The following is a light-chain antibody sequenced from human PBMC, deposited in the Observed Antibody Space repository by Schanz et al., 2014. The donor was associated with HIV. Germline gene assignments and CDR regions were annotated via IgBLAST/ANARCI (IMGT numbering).Light chain of an antibody. V-gene: IGKV3-20*01. CDR2: GAS. CDR1: QSISSSY. J-gene: IGKJ1*01. CDR3: LQLSTFPWT. Sequence: EIVLTQSPGTLSLPPGERATLSCRASQSISSSYFAWYQQRPGQAPRLLIYGASARATGVPDRFSGSGSGTDFTLTISRLEPEDFATYYCLQLSTFPWTFGQGTKVDTK.